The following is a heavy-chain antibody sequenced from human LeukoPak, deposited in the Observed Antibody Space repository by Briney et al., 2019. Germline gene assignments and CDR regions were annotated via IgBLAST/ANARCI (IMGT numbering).Heavy chain of an antibody. CDR1: GFTFSNSE. Sequence: GGSLRLSCAASGFTFSNSEMNWVRQAPGKGLEWVSYISTGGSAIYYADSVKGRFTISRDDSKNTLFLQMNSLRGEDTAMYYCARVQGGGYRTADYWGQGTLVTVSS. CDR2: ISTGGSAI. D-gene: IGHD6-19*01. CDR3: ARVQGGGYRTADY. V-gene: IGHV3-48*03. J-gene: IGHJ4*02.